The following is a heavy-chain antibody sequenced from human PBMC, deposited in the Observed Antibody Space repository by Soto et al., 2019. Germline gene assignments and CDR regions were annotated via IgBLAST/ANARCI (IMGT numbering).Heavy chain of an antibody. CDR2: IIPIFGTA. V-gene: IGHV1-69*06. CDR1: GGTFSSYA. J-gene: IGHJ4*02. D-gene: IGHD3-16*01. CDR3: ASNMITFGGVFHY. Sequence: SVKVSCKASGGTFSSYAISWVRQAPGQGPEWMGGIIPIFGTANYAQKFQGRVTITADKSTSTAYMELSSLRSEDTAVYYCASNMITFGGVFHYWGQGTLVTVSS.